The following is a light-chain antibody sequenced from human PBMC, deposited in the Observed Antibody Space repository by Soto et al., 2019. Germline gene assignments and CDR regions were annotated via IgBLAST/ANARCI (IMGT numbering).Light chain of an antibody. CDR2: KAS. J-gene: IGKJ4*01. CDR1: QSISSW. CDR3: QQYNSYSPLT. Sequence: DIQMTQSPSTLSASVGDRVTITCRASQSISSWLAWYQQKPGKAPKLLIYKASSLESGVPSRFSGSGSGTEFTLTISSLQPDDFATYYYQQYNSYSPLTFGGGTKVEIK. V-gene: IGKV1-5*03.